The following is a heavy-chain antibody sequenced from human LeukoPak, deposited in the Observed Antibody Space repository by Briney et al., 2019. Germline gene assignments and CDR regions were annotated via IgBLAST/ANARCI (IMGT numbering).Heavy chain of an antibody. J-gene: IGHJ3*02. V-gene: IGHV3-11*01. CDR3: ARATYDSSAVDAFDI. Sequence: GGSLRLSCAASGFTFRDYFMSWIRQAPGKGLEWVAYTNTAGNTIYYADSMKGRFTISRDNAKKSLYLQINTLRAEDTAVYYCARATYDSSAVDAFDIWGQGTMVTVSP. D-gene: IGHD3-22*01. CDR1: GFTFRDYF. CDR2: TNTAGNTI.